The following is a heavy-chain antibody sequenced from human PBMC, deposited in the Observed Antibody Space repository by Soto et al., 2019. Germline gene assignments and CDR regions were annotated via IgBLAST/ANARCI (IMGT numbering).Heavy chain of an antibody. CDR1: GFTFSSYG. J-gene: IGHJ4*02. CDR3: GKWRDCSSTSCYGTLDY. Sequence: VQLVESGGGLVQPGGSLRLSCAASGFTFSSYGMHWVRQAPGKGLEWVAVISYDGSNKYYADSVKGRFTISRDNSKNALYLQMNSLRAEDTAVYYCGKWRDCSSTSCYGTLDYWGQGTLVTVSS. CDR2: ISYDGSNK. V-gene: IGHV3-30*18. D-gene: IGHD2-2*01.